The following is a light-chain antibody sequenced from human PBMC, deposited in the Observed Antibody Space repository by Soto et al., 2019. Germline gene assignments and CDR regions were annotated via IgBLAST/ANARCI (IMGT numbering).Light chain of an antibody. Sequence: EIVMTQSPATLSVSPGRRATLSCRASQSISDTLAWYQQKPGQAPRLLTYGASKRATGFPARFSGSGSGTDFPLTISNLQPEDFATYYCQQSYRLPLTFGQGTRWIS. CDR3: QQSYRLPLT. CDR2: GAS. V-gene: IGKV3-15*01. J-gene: IGKJ1*01. CDR1: QSISDT.